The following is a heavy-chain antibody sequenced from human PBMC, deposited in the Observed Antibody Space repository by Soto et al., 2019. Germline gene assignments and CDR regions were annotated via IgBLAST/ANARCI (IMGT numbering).Heavy chain of an antibody. CDR2: ISSSGSTI. Sequence: QVQLVESGGGLVKPGGSLRLSCAASGFTFSDYYMSWIRQAPGKGLEWVSYISSSGSTIYYADSVKGRFTISRDNAKNSLYLQMNSLRAADTAVYYGASVAAAIDAFDIWGQGTMVTVSS. V-gene: IGHV3-11*01. CDR1: GFTFSDYY. J-gene: IGHJ3*02. D-gene: IGHD6-13*01. CDR3: ASVAAAIDAFDI.